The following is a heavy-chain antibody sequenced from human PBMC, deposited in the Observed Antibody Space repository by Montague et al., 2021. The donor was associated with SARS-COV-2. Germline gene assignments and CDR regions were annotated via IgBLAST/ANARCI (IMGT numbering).Heavy chain of an antibody. D-gene: IGHD3-22*01. Sequence: SETLSLTCAVSGGYISSSNWWSWVRQPPGKGLEWIGSIYYSGSTYYNPSLKSRVTISVDTSKNQFSLKLSSVTAADTAVYYCARDTRITMIVVVQGYGMDVWGQGTTVTVSS. J-gene: IGHJ6*02. CDR2: IYYSGST. V-gene: IGHV4-4*02. CDR3: ARDTRITMIVVVQGYGMDV. CDR1: GGYISSSNW.